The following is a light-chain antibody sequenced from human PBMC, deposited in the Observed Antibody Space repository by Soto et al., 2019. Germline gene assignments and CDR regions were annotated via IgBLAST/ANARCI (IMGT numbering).Light chain of an antibody. J-gene: IGKJ1*01. V-gene: IGKV1-6*01. CDR3: LQNYNYPWT. CDR1: QDIRND. CDR2: AAS. Sequence: AIQMTQFPSSLSAPVRDRVTVTCRASQDIRNDLGWYQQKPGKAPKLLIYAASSLQSGVPSRFSGSGSGTQFTLTISSLQPEDVATYYCLQNYNYPWTFGQGTKVDIK.